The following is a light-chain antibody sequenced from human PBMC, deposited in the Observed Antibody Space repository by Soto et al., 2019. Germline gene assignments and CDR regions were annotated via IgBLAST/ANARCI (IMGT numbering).Light chain of an antibody. CDR3: QQYMSSVT. V-gene: IGKV3-20*01. Sequence: EIVLTQSPGSLSLSPGERATLSCRASQSVDSTFFAWYQKKPGQAPRLLMYGVCKRATGIPDRFSGSGSGTDFTLTISRLEAEYFAVYYCQQYMSSVTFGQGTRVEIK. CDR2: GVC. CDR1: QSVDSTF. J-gene: IGKJ1*01.